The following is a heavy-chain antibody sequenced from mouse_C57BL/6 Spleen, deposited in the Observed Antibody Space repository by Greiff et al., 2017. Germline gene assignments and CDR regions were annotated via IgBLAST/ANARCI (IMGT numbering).Heavy chain of an antibody. D-gene: IGHD4-1*01. CDR2: ISYDGSN. CDR1: GYSITSGYY. Sequence: VQLQQSGPGLVKPSQSLSLTCSVTGYSITSGYYWNWIRQFPGNKLEWMGYISYDGSNNYNPSLKNRISITRDTSKNQFFLKLNSVTTEDTATYYCARELTGTAFDYWGQGTTLTVSS. V-gene: IGHV3-6*01. J-gene: IGHJ2*01. CDR3: ARELTGTAFDY.